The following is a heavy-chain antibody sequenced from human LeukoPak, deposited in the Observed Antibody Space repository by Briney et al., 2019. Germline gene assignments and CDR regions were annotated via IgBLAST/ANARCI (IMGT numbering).Heavy chain of an antibody. CDR1: GYTFTSYG. CDR2: ISAYNGNT. CDR3: AREGVPAAIRGNNWFDP. D-gene: IGHD2-2*02. V-gene: IGHV1-18*01. J-gene: IGHJ5*02. Sequence: ASVKVSCKASGYTFTSYGISWVRQAPGQGLEWMGWISAYNGNTNYAQKLQGRVTMTTDTSTSTAYMELRSLRSDDTAVYYCAREGVPAAIRGNNWFDPWGQGTLVTVSS.